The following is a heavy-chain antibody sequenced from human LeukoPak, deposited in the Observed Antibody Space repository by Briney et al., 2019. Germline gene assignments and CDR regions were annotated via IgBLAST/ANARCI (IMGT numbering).Heavy chain of an antibody. Sequence: SETLSLTCAVSGDSIATNKWWTWVRQSPGKGLEWIGAAHRTGVTYYTPSLKSRVSISVDKSKNQFSLNLRSVTAADTAMYYCARDRDGMVFWGQGTTVTVSS. J-gene: IGHJ6*02. CDR2: AHRTGVT. CDR1: GDSIATNKW. CDR3: ARDRDGMVF. V-gene: IGHV4-4*02.